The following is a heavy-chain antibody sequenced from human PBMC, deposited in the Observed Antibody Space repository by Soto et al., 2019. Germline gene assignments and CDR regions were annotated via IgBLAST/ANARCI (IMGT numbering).Heavy chain of an antibody. CDR3: ARGGVSTRTFNY. CDR1: GYNFAGYW. D-gene: IGHD3-3*01. J-gene: IGHJ4*02. V-gene: IGHV5-51*01. CDR2: IYPSDSNA. Sequence: PGGSLKISCQGSGYNFAGYWIPWVRQMAGKGREWMGIIYPSDSNARYGPSFQGQVTMSGDNSISSAYLQWSILRASVAAMYYSARGGVSTRTFNYWGQGTPVTV.